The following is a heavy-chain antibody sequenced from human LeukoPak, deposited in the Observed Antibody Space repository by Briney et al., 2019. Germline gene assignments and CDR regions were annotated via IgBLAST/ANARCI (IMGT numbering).Heavy chain of an antibody. Sequence: GGSLRLSCAASGFTFSSNWTAWVRQAPGKGLEWVANVRQDGSDKYYVDSVEGRFTISRDNGKNSLFLQMNSLRAEDTAVYYCARDLSGIGYFDKWGQGTLVTVSS. V-gene: IGHV3-7*01. CDR2: VRQDGSDK. J-gene: IGHJ4*02. CDR1: GFTFSSNW. CDR3: ARDLSGIGYFDK. D-gene: IGHD3-22*01.